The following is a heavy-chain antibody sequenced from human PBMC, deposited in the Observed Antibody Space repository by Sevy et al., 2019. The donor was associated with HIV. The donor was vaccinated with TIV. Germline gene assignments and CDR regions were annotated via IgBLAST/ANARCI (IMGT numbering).Heavy chain of an antibody. V-gene: IGHV3-13*01. Sequence: GGSLRLSCAASGFTFSSYDMHWVRQATGKGLEWVSAIGTAGDTYYPGSVKGRFTISRENAKNSLYLQMNSLRAGDTAVYYCERESRGYYDSSGYYYYYGMDVWGQGTTVTVSS. CDR1: GFTFSSYD. CDR3: ERESRGYYDSSGYYYYYGMDV. J-gene: IGHJ6*02. CDR2: IGTAGDT. D-gene: IGHD3-22*01.